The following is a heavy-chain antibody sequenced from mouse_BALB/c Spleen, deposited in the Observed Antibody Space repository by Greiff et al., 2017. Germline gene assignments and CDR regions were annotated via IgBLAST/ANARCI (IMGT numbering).Heavy chain of an antibody. CDR3: AYDYYYYAMDY. CDR1: GYTFTSYT. J-gene: IGHJ4*01. CDR2: INPSSGYT. V-gene: IGHV1-4*01. D-gene: IGHD2-4*01. Sequence: QVQLQQSGAELARPGASVKMSCKASGYTFTSYTMHWVKQRPGQGLEWIGYINPSSGYTNYNQKFKDKATLTADKSSSTTYMQLSSLTSEDSAVYYCAYDYYYYAMDYWGQGTSVTVSS.